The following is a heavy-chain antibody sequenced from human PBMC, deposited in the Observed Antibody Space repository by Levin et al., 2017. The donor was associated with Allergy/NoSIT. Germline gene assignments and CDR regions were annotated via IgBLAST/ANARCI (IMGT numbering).Heavy chain of an antibody. D-gene: IGHD6-19*01. CDR2: ISYDGSNK. J-gene: IGHJ4*02. CDR1: GFTFRTYA. CDR3: ARDSQRDGSGGYGGDY. V-gene: IGHV3-30-3*01. Sequence: LSLTCAASGFTFRTYAMHWVRQAPGKGLEWVAVISYDGSNKYYADSVKGRFTISRDNSKNTLYLQVNSLRAEDTAVYYCARDSQRDGSGGYGGDYWGQGTLVTVSS.